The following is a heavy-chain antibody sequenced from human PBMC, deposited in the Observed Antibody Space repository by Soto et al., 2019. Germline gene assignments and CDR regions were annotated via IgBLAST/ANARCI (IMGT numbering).Heavy chain of an antibody. D-gene: IGHD6-19*01. V-gene: IGHV3-30-3*01. CDR2: ISYDGSNK. Sequence: QVQLVESGGGVVQPGRSLRLSCAASGFTFSSYAMHWVRQAPGKGLEWVAVISYDGSNKYYADSVKGRFTISRDNSKNTLYLQMNSLRAEDTAVYYCARDEKEWLVLGYWGQGTLVTVSS. CDR3: ARDEKEWLVLGY. J-gene: IGHJ4*02. CDR1: GFTFSSYA.